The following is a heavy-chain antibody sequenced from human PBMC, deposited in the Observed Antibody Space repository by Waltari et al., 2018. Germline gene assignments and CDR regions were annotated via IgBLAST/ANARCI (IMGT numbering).Heavy chain of an antibody. CDR3: ASTKMITFGGVIVRGGYYYGMDV. D-gene: IGHD3-16*02. CDR1: GGSFSGYY. J-gene: IGHJ6*02. Sequence: QVQLQQWGAGLLKPSETLSLTCAVYGGSFSGYYWSWIRQPPGKGLEWIGEINHSGSTNYNPSLKSRGTISVDTSKNQFSLKLSSVTAADTAVYYCASTKMITFGGVIVRGGYYYGMDVWGQGTTVTVSS. V-gene: IGHV4-34*01. CDR2: INHSGST.